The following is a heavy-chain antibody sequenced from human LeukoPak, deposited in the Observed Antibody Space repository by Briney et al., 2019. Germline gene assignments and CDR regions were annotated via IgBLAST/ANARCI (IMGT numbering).Heavy chain of an antibody. J-gene: IGHJ6*03. CDR3: ARNVTRFYYDSGGYELYYYYMDV. CDR2: MNPNSGNT. V-gene: IGHV1-8*03. Sequence: VDSVTVSCKASGYTFTTSEIHWVRQAPGQGPEWMGWMNPNSGNTGYAQNFQGRGTITRNTSISTAYMVLTILRSDDTSVYFCARNVTRFYYDSGGYELYYYYMDVWGKGTTVTVSS. CDR1: GYTFTTSE. D-gene: IGHD3-22*01.